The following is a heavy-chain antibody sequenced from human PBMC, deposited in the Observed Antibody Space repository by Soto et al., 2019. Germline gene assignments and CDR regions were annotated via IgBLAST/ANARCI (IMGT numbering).Heavy chain of an antibody. Sequence: QVQLVQSGAEVKKPGASVKVSCKASGYTFTSYGISWVRQAPGQGLEWMGWISAYSGSTNYAQKLQGRVTMTTDTSTSKAYMELRSLRSDETAVYYCARSIAAAVDFDYWGQGTLVTVSS. CDR1: GYTFTSYG. CDR2: ISAYSGST. CDR3: ARSIAAAVDFDY. J-gene: IGHJ4*02. D-gene: IGHD6-13*01. V-gene: IGHV1-18*01.